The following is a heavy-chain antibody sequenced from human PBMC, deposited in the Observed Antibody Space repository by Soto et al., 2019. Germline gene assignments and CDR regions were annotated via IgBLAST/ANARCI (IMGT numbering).Heavy chain of an antibody. Sequence: QVQLVQSGAEVKNSGASVKVSCKASGYTFTSYGFSWVRQAPGQGLEWMGWISASNGNTNYAQKPQGRVTMTTDTSTGTAYMELRSLGSDDTATYYCARVSVRYCREGVCYQGYYYFAMDVWDQGPTVTVS. CDR3: ARVSVRYCREGVCYQGYYYFAMDV. J-gene: IGHJ6*02. CDR1: GYTFTSYG. V-gene: IGHV1-18*01. CDR2: ISASNGNT. D-gene: IGHD2-8*01.